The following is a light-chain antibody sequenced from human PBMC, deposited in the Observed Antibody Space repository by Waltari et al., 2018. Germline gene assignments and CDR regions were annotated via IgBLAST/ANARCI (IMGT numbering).Light chain of an antibody. CDR3: QQYNYYPIT. J-gene: IGKJ2*01. CDR1: QGINNY. V-gene: IGKV1-16*01. Sequence: DIQMTQSPSSLSASVGDRVTITCRASQGINNYLALFQQKPGKGPKSLISAASSLQNGVPSRFSGNRSGTDFTLTISSLQPEDFATYYCQQYNYYPITFGQGTNLEIK. CDR2: AAS.